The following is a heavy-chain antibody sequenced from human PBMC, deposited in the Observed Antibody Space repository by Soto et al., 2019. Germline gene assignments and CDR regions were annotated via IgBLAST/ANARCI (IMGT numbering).Heavy chain of an antibody. D-gene: IGHD1-1*01. CDR1: GGSFSGYY. J-gene: IGHJ6*02. CDR2: INHSGST. CDR3: ARNPHDGYYYYGMDG. V-gene: IGHV4-34*01. Sequence: PSETLSLTCAVYGGSFSGYYWSWIRQPPGKGLEWIGEINHSGSTNYNPSLKSRVTISVDTPKNQFSLKLSSVTAADTAVYYCARNPHDGYYYYGMDGWGQGTTVTVSS.